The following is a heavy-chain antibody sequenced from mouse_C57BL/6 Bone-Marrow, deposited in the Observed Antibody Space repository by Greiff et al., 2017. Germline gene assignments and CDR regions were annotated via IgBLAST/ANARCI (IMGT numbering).Heavy chain of an antibody. CDR3: AREDTTVVYDY. D-gene: IGHD1-1*01. V-gene: IGHV1-64*01. Sequence: QVQLQQPGAELVKPGASVKLSCKASGYTFTSYWMHWVKQRPGQGLEWIGMIHPNSGSTNYNEKFKSKATLTVDKSSSTAYMQLSSLTSEDSAVYYCAREDTTVVYDYWGQGTTLTVSS. CDR2: IHPNSGST. J-gene: IGHJ2*01. CDR1: GYTFTSYW.